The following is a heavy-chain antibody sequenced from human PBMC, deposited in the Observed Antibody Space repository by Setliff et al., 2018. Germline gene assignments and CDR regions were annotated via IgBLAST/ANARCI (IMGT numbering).Heavy chain of an antibody. Sequence: GGSLRLSCAASGFTFSAHYMDWLRQAPGKGLEWVGRIKQDGSTKYYLDSVKGRFTVSRDNARNSLYLQMNSLSAEDTAVYYCARDRGLRGFDVWGQGTMVTVSS. CDR2: IKQDGSTK. J-gene: IGHJ3*01. CDR3: ARDRGLRGFDV. V-gene: IGHV3-7*01. D-gene: IGHD3-10*01. CDR1: GFTFSAHY.